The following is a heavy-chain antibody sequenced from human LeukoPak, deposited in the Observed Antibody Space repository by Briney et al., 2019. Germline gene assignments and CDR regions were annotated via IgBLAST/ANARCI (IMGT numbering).Heavy chain of an antibody. J-gene: IGHJ4*02. CDR2: IYHSGST. CDR3: ASFAAAADHYFDY. Sequence: SETLSLTCAVSGGSISSSNWWSWVRQPPGKGLEWIGEIYHSGSTNYNPSLKSRVTISVDKSKNQFSLKLSSVTAADTAVYYCASFAAAADHYFDYWGQGTLVTVLS. D-gene: IGHD6-13*01. CDR1: GGSISSSNW. V-gene: IGHV4-4*02.